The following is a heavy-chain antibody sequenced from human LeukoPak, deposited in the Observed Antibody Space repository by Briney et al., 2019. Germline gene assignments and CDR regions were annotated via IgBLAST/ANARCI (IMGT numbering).Heavy chain of an antibody. CDR3: ARIDSFGYYDFWSGPIY. D-gene: IGHD3-3*01. J-gene: IGHJ4*02. CDR2: ISAYNGNT. CDR1: GYTFTSYG. Sequence: ASVKVSCKASGYTFTSYGISWVRQAPGQGLEWMGWISAYNGNTNYAQKLQGRVTMTTDTSTSTAYMELRSLRSDDTAVYYCARIDSFGYYDFWSGPIYWGQGTLVTVSS. V-gene: IGHV1-18*01.